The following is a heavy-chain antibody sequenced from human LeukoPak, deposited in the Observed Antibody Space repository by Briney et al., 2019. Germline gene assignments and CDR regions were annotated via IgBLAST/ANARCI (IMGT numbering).Heavy chain of an antibody. CDR1: GGSISSSSYY. D-gene: IGHD2-15*01. Sequence: KTSETLSLTCTVSGGSISSSSYYWGWIRQPPGKGLEWIGSIYYSGSTYYNPSLKSRVTISVDTSKNQFSLKLSSVTAADTAVYYCARGYCSGGSCLPTDGFDIWGQGTMVTVSS. CDR2: IYYSGST. J-gene: IGHJ3*02. CDR3: ARGYCSGGSCLPTDGFDI. V-gene: IGHV4-39*07.